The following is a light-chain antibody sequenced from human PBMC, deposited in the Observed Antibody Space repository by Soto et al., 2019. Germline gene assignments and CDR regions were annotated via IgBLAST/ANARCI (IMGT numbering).Light chain of an antibody. V-gene: IGKV3-15*01. Sequence: EIVMTQSPATLSLSPWELATLSCRASQSVSSKLAWYQQKPGQAPRLLIYGAPTRATGIPARFSGSGSGTDFTLIISSLQSEDSAVYYCQQYNSWLWTFGQGTKVDIK. CDR1: QSVSSK. J-gene: IGKJ1*01. CDR3: QQYNSWLWT. CDR2: GAP.